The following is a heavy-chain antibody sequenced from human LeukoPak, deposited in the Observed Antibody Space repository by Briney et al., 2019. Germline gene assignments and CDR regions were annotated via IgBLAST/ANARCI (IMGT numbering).Heavy chain of an antibody. CDR1: GYTFTSYA. V-gene: IGHV1-2*02. CDR3: ARGEDYYDSSGYYRMSIYYYYIDV. D-gene: IGHD3-22*01. Sequence: GASVKVSCKASGYTFTSYAMNWVRQAPGQGLEWMGWINPNSGGTNYAQKFQGRVTMTRDTSISTAYMELSRLRSDDTAVYYCARGEDYYDSSGYYRMSIYYYYIDVWGKGTTVTISS. CDR2: INPNSGGT. J-gene: IGHJ6*03.